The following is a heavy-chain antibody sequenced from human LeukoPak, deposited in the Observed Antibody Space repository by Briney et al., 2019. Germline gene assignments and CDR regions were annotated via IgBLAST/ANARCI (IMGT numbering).Heavy chain of an antibody. V-gene: IGHV4-39*01. Sequence: SETLSPTCTVSGGSISSSSYYWGWIRQPPGKGLEWIGSIYYSGSTYYNPSLKSRVTISVDTSKNQFSLKLSSVTAADTAVYYCARHRRDSYGVGYWGQGTLVTVSS. CDR2: IYYSGST. D-gene: IGHD5-18*01. CDR3: ARHRRDSYGVGY. J-gene: IGHJ4*02. CDR1: GGSISSSSYY.